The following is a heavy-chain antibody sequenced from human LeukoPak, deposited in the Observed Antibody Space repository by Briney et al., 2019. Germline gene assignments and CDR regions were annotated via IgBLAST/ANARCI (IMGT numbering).Heavy chain of an antibody. CDR2: ISYDGSNK. J-gene: IGHJ4*02. Sequence: PGRSLRLSCAASGFTFSSYGMHWVRQAPGKGLEWVAVISYDGSNKYYADSVKGRFTISRDNSKNTLYLQMISLRAEDTAVYYCAKSGYNRFDYWGQGTLVTVSS. V-gene: IGHV3-30*18. D-gene: IGHD5-24*01. CDR1: GFTFSSYG. CDR3: AKSGYNRFDY.